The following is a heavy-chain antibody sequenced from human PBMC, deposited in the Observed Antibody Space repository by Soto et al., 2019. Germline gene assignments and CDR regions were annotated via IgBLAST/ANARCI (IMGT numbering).Heavy chain of an antibody. J-gene: IGHJ6*03. CDR1: GGSIRSSSYY. CDR3: ARQQYSYYYMDV. Sequence: SETLSLTCTVSGGSIRSSSYYWGWIRQPPGKGLEWFGSLYYSGSTYYNPSLNSRVTISVDSSKNQFSLKLSSVTAADTAVYYCARQQYSYYYMDVWGKGTTVTVSS. V-gene: IGHV4-39*01. CDR2: LYYSGST.